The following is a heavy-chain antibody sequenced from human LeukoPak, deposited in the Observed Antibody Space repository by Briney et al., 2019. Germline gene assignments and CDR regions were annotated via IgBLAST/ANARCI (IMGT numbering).Heavy chain of an antibody. CDR2: IYSGGST. CDR3: ARGLGSVVDY. D-gene: IGHD6-19*01. J-gene: IGHJ4*02. CDR1: GFTFDDYA. Sequence: GRSLRLSCAASGFTFDDYAMHWVRQAPGKGLEWVSVIYSGGSTDYADSVKGRFSISRDNSKNTLYLQMNSLRAEDTAVYYCARGLGSVVDYWGQGTLVTVSS. V-gene: IGHV3-66*01.